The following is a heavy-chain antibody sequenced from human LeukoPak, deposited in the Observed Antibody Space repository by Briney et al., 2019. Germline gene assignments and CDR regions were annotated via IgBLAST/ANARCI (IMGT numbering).Heavy chain of an antibody. D-gene: IGHD6-19*01. CDR1: GGSITTYY. J-gene: IGHJ4*02. CDR3: ARFKRADGWSYFDY. CDR2: VYNSGST. Sequence: SETLSLTCTVSGGSITTYYWSWIRQPPGKGLEWIGHVYNSGSTQYSPSLKSRVTISVDTSKTQFSLKLSSVTAADTAVYYCARFKRADGWSYFDYWGQGTLVTVSS. V-gene: IGHV4-59*01.